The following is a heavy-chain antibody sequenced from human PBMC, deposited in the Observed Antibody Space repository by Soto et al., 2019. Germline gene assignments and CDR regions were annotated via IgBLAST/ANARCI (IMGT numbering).Heavy chain of an antibody. CDR1: GFTFSSSF. D-gene: IGHD6-19*01. V-gene: IGHV3-7*03. CDR2: INQDGGGT. Sequence: LRLSCVASGFTFSSSFMGWVRQAPGKGLEWVANINQDGGGTYYVDSVEGRFTISRDNAKDSLYLQMNSLRGEDTAVYYCARYFRGSGRYFFDYWGQGTLVTVSS. J-gene: IGHJ4*02. CDR3: ARYFRGSGRYFFDY.